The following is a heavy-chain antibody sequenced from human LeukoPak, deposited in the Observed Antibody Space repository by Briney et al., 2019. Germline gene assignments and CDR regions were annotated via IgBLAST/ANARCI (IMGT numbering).Heavy chain of an antibody. Sequence: PGRSLRLSCAASGFXFSSYGIHWVRQAPGKGLEWVAVIWYDGSNKYYADSVKGRFTISRDNSKNTLYLQMNSLRAEDTAVYYCAREEIAAAGQGAFDIWGQGTMVTVSS. CDR3: AREEIAAAGQGAFDI. J-gene: IGHJ3*02. D-gene: IGHD6-13*01. CDR2: IWYDGSNK. CDR1: GFXFSSYG. V-gene: IGHV3-33*01.